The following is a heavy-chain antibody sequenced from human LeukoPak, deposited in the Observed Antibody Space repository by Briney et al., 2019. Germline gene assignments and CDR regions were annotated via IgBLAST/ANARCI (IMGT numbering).Heavy chain of an antibody. D-gene: IGHD2-2*01. CDR2: VSYTGTT. V-gene: IGHV4-59*01. Sequence: PTETLSLTCSVSNGFIKGYYWSWLRQPPGKGLEWLGYVSYTGTTNYNPSLQSRATISVDTYKNEFSLRLNSVTAADTAVYYCARAVVPAADNWFDPWGQGTLVTVSS. J-gene: IGHJ5*02. CDR3: ARAVVPAADNWFDP. CDR1: NGFIKGYY.